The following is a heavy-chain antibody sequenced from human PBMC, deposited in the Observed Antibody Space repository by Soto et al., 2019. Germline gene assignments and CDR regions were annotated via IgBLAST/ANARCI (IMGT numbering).Heavy chain of an antibody. CDR1: GGTFSSDA. V-gene: IGHV1-69*01. Sequence: QVQLVQSGAEVQKPGSSVKVSCKASGGTFSSDAISWVRQAPGQGLEWMGGIIPIFGTANYAQKFQGRVTITADESTSTAYMELSSLRSEDTAVYYCARVPTYCSGGSCPNYYYYGMDVWGQGTTVTVSS. CDR3: ARVPTYCSGGSCPNYYYYGMDV. CDR2: IIPIFGTA. D-gene: IGHD2-15*01. J-gene: IGHJ6*02.